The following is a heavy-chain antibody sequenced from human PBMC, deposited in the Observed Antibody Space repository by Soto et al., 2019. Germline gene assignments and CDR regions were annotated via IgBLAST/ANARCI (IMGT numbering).Heavy chain of an antibody. CDR3: ARAPMVLTRSYFDS. J-gene: IGHJ4*02. D-gene: IGHD3-22*01. CDR2: ISSSGNT. V-gene: IGHV4-59*07. CDR1: DGSISNFY. Sequence: SDTLSLTCTVSDGSISNFYWSWIRQPPGKGLAWIGYISSSGNTHYNPSLKSRVSISVDTSKNQFSLNLTSVTVADTAVYYCARAPMVLTRSYFDSWGQGTPVTVSS.